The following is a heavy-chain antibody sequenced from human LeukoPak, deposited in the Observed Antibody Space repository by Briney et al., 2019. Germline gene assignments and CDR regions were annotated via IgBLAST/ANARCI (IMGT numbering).Heavy chain of an antibody. Sequence: GGSLRLSCAASGFTFSSNWMHWVRQGPGKGLVWVSRINSDGSGTSYADSVKGRFTISRDNAKNTLYLQMNSLRAEDTAVYYCARAGEGLLAYSFEIWGQGKMVTVSS. J-gene: IGHJ3*02. CDR3: ARAGEGLLAYSFEI. D-gene: IGHD1-26*01. CDR1: GFTFSSNW. V-gene: IGHV3-74*01. CDR2: INSDGSGT.